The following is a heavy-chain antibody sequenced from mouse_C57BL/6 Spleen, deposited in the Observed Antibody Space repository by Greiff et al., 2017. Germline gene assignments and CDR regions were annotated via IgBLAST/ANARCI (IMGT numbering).Heavy chain of an antibody. CDR2: IDPNSGGT. D-gene: IGHD3-3*01. V-gene: IGHV1-72*01. J-gene: IGHJ4*01. Sequence: QVHVKQPGAELVKPGASVKLSCKASGYTFTSYWMSWVKQRPGRGLEWIGSIDPNSGGTKYNEKFKSKATLTVDKTSSTAYMQLSSLTSEDSAVYYCAREGLLYAMDYWGQGTSVTVSS. CDR1: GYTFTSYW. CDR3: AREGLLYAMDY.